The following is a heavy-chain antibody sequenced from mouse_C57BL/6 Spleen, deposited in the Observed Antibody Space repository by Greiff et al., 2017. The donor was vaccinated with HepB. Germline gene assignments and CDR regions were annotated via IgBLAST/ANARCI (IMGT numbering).Heavy chain of an antibody. Sequence: QVQLQQSGAELVRPGTSVKVSCKASGYAFTNYLIEWVKQGPGQGLEWIGVINPGSGGTNANEKFKGKATLTADKSSSTAYMQLSSLTSEDSAVYYCARGNSDALDYWGQGTSVTVSS. CDR3: ARGNSDALDY. J-gene: IGHJ4*01. V-gene: IGHV1-54*01. CDR1: GYAFTNYL. CDR2: INPGSGGT.